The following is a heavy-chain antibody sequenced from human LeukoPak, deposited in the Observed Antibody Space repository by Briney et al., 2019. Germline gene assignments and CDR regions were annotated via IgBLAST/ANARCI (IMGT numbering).Heavy chain of an antibody. J-gene: IGHJ3*02. D-gene: IGHD3-22*01. CDR1: GFTFSSYS. Sequence: GGSLRLSCAASGFTFSSYSMNWVRQAPGKGLEWVSSISSSSSYIYYADSVKGRFTISRDNSKNTLYLQMNSLRAEDTAVYYCARGAYDSSGYAFDIWGQGTMVTVSS. V-gene: IGHV3-21*01. CDR3: ARGAYDSSGYAFDI. CDR2: ISSSSSYI.